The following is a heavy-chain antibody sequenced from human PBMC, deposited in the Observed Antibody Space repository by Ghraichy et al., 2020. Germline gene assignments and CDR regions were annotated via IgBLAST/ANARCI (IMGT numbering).Heavy chain of an antibody. J-gene: IGHJ4*02. Sequence: GGSLRLSCAASGFTFNNAWMSWVRQAPGKGLEWVGRIKSKTDGGTTDYAAPVKGRFTISRDDSKNTLYLQMNSLKTDDTAVYFCSLAYCSGDCYSNFDYWGQGTLVTVSS. CDR3: SLAYCSGDCYSNFDY. CDR2: IKSKTDGGTT. CDR1: GFTFNNAW. D-gene: IGHD2-21*02. V-gene: IGHV3-15*01.